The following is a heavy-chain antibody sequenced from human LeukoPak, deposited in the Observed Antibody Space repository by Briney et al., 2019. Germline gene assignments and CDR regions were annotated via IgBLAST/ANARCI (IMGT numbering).Heavy chain of an antibody. CDR1: GVTFSRYG. CDR3: STKVIRVNSCDDYDD. Sequence: GGSLRLSCAASGVTFSRYGMHWVRQAPGKGLERVALISSYGNYKLYGFSVNGPFTISTDHSQITLYLQMNSLRAEYTAVYYCSTKVIRVNSCDDYDDWGQGTLVTVSS. J-gene: IGHJ4*02. V-gene: IGHV3-30*03. D-gene: IGHD5-12*01. CDR2: ISSYGNYK.